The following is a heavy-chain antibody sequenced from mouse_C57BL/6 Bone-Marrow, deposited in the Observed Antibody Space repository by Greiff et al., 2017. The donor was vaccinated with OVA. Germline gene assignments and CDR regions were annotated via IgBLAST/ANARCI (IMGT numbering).Heavy chain of an antibody. V-gene: IGHV1-19*01. J-gene: IGHJ3*01. D-gene: IGHD1-1*01. CDR3: AREGDYYGSSAWVAY. CDR2: INPYNGGT. Sequence: VQLQQSGPVLVKPGASVKMSCKASGYTFTDYYMNWVQQSHGKSLEWIGVINPYNGGTSYNQKFKGKSTLTVDKSSSTAYLELNSLTSEDSAVEYWAREGDYYGSSAWVAYWGQGTLVTVS. CDR1: GYTFTDYY.